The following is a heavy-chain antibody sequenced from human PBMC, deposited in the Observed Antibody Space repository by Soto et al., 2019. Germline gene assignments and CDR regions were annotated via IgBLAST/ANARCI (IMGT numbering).Heavy chain of an antibody. CDR3: AGARRYSGSYQYYFDY. V-gene: IGHV1-69*06. J-gene: IGHJ4*02. CDR1: GGTFSSYT. D-gene: IGHD1-26*01. CDR2: IIPIFGTA. Sequence: QVQLVQSGAEVKKPGSSVKVSCKASGGTFSSYTISWVRQAPGQGLEWMGGIIPIFGTAYYASKFQGRVTITADKSTSTADMGLSSLRSEDTAVYYCAGARRYSGSYQYYFDYWGQGTLGTVSS.